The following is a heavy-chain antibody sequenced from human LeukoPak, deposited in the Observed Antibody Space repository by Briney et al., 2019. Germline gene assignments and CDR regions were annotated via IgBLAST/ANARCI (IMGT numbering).Heavy chain of an antibody. D-gene: IGHD5-18*01. CDR3: AREGAYSYDDYGMDV. CDR1: GGTFSSYA. Sequence: ASVKVSCRASGGTFSSYAISWVRQAPGRGLEWMGRIIPILDVANYTQTLQDRVTITADKSTSTAYMELSSLTSEDTAVYYCAREGAYSYDDYGMDVWGQGTTVTVSS. CDR2: IIPILDVA. V-gene: IGHV1-69*04. J-gene: IGHJ6*02.